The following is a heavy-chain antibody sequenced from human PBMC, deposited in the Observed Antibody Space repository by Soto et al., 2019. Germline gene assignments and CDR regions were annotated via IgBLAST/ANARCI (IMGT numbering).Heavy chain of an antibody. CDR1: GGSISSYY. D-gene: IGHD4-17*01. J-gene: IGHJ6*02. Sequence: SETLSLTCTVSGGSISSYYWSWIRQPAGKGLEWIGRIYTSGSTNYNPSLKSRVTMSVDTSKNQFSLKLTSVTAADTAVYYCARGGVTTVVIPKYYYFGLDVWGQGTTVTVSS. CDR2: IYTSGST. V-gene: IGHV4-4*07. CDR3: ARGGVTTVVIPKYYYFGLDV.